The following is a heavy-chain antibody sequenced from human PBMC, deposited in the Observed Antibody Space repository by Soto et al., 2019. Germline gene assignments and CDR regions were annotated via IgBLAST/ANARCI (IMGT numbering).Heavy chain of an antibody. CDR3: ARQGYDSSGYYPFDY. J-gene: IGHJ4*02. V-gene: IGHV3-30-3*01. D-gene: IGHD3-22*01. CDR2: ISYDGSNK. CDR1: GFTFSSYA. Sequence: AGGSLRLSCAASGFTFSSYAMHWVRQAPGKGLEWVAVISYDGSNKYYADSVKGRFTISRDNSKNTLYLQMNSLRAEDTAVYYCARQGYDSSGYYPFDYWGQGTLVTVSS.